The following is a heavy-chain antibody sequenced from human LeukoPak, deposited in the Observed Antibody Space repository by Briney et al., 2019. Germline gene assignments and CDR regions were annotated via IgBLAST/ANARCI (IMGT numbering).Heavy chain of an antibody. V-gene: IGHV4-31*03. D-gene: IGHD3-10*01. Sequence: SQTLSPTCTVSGGSVNSGAYYWSWIRQCPGKGLEWIGQIFFTGRTDYNPSLKSRLSISIDTSKNQFSMELSSVTVADTATYYCARDRASGMDFWGQGTLVTVSS. J-gene: IGHJ4*02. CDR3: ARDRASGMDF. CDR2: IFFTGRT. CDR1: GGSVNSGAYY.